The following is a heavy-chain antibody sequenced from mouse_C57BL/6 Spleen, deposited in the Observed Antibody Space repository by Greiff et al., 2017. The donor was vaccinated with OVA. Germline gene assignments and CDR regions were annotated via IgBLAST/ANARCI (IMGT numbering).Heavy chain of an antibody. Sequence: EVQGVESGGGLVQPKGSLKLSCAASGFSFNAYAMNWVRQAPGKGLEWVARIRSKSNNYATYYADSVKDRFTISRDDSESMLYLQMNNLKTEDTAMYYCVRRSGDYWGQGTSVTVSS. D-gene: IGHD1-3*01. CDR3: VRRSGDY. V-gene: IGHV10-1*01. CDR1: GFSFNAYA. CDR2: IRSKSNNYAT. J-gene: IGHJ4*01.